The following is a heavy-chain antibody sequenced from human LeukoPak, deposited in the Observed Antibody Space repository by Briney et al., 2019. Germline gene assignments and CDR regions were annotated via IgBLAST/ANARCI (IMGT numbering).Heavy chain of an antibody. CDR3: AISPSGYYQIDY. V-gene: IGHV3-72*01. J-gene: IGHJ4*02. CDR2: SRNKANSYTT. D-gene: IGHD3-3*01. Sequence: GGSLRLSCAVSGFTFSDHYMDWVRQAPGKGLQWVGRSRNKANSYTTEYAASVKGRFTISRDDSKNSLYLQMNSLKTEDTAVYYLAISPSGYYQIDYRGQGTPGTVSS. CDR1: GFTFSDHY.